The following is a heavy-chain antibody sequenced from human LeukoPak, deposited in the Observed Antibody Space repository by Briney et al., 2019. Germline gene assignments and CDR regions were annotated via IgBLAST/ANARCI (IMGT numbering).Heavy chain of an antibody. V-gene: IGHV4-59*08. CDR2: IYYSGST. CDR3: ARHVSFGELLYGEGYYGTDV. Sequence: SETLSLTCTVSGGSISSYYWSWIRQPPGKGLEWIGYIYYSGSTNYNPSLKSRVTISVDTSKNQFSLKLSSVTAADTAVYYCARHVSFGELLYGEGYYGTDVWGQGTTVTVSS. J-gene: IGHJ6*02. D-gene: IGHD3-10*01. CDR1: GGSISSYY.